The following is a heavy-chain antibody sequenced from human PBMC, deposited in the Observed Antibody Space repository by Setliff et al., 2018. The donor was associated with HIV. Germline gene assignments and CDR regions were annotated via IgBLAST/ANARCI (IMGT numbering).Heavy chain of an antibody. CDR1: GYTFTGYY. D-gene: IGHD2-2*01. J-gene: IGHJ6*03. CDR3: ARDLGYCSSTSCYGSDYYMDV. CDR2: IIPNSGGT. Sequence: ASVKVSCKASGYTFTGYYVHWVRQAPGQGLEWMGRIIPNSGGTNYAPKFQDRVTITADKSTSTAYMELRSLRSDDTAVYYCARDLGYCSSTSCYGSDYYMDVWGKGTTVTVSS. V-gene: IGHV1-2*06.